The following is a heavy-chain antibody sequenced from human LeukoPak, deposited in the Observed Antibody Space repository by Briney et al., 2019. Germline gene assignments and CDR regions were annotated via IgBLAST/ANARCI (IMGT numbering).Heavy chain of an antibody. CDR1: GFTFSSYS. J-gene: IGHJ4*02. V-gene: IGHV3-30*03. D-gene: IGHD3-22*01. CDR2: ISYDGSNK. CDR3: ASVGGWLLGDYFDY. Sequence: PGGSLRLSCAAAGFTFSSYSMNWVRQAPGKGLEWVVVISYDGSNKYHADSVKGRFTISRDNSKNTLYLQMNSLRAEDTAVYYCASVGGWLLGDYFDYWGQGTLVTVSS.